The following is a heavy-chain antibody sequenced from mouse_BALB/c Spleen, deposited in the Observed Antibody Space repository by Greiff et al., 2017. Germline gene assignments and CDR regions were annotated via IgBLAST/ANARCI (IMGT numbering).Heavy chain of an antibody. CDR1: GDSITSGY. J-gene: IGHJ1*01. Sequence: EVQLQQSGPSLVKPSQTLSLTCSVTGDSITSGYWNWIRKFPGNKLEYMGYISYSGSTYYNPSLKSRISITRDTSKNQYYLQLNSVTTEDTATYYCASSSSNWDEGYFDVWGAGTTVTVSS. D-gene: IGHD4-1*02. CDR3: ASSSSNWDEGYFDV. CDR2: ISYSGST. V-gene: IGHV3-8*02.